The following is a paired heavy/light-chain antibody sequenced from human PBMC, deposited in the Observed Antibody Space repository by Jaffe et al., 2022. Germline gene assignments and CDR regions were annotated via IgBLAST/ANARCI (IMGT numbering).Light chain of an antibody. V-gene: IGKV4-1*01. CDR2: WAS. CDR1: QSVLYSSNNKNY. Sequence: DIVMTQSPDSLAVSLGERATINCKSSQSVLYSSNNKNYLAWYQQKPGQPPKLLIYWASTRESGVPDRFSGSGSGTDFTLTISSLQAEDVAIYYCQEYYNIPAVTFGGGTKVEIK. J-gene: IGKJ4*01. CDR3: QEYYNIPAVT.
Heavy chain of an antibody. CDR1: GFSLSTSGVA. CDR3: AHRGYTDGYKGGWYFDY. D-gene: IGHD2-8*01. Sequence: QITLKESGPTLVKPTQTLTLTCTFSGFSLSTSGVAVGWIRQPPGKALECLGIIYWDDYKDYRPSLKTRLTITKDTSKNLVVLTMTHMDPVDTATYYCAHRGYTDGYKGGWYFDYWGQGALVTVSS. V-gene: IGHV2-5*02. J-gene: IGHJ4*02. CDR2: IYWDDYK.